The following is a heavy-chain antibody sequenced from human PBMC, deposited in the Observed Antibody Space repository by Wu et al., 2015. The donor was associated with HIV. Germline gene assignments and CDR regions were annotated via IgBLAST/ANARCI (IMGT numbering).Heavy chain of an antibody. CDR3: ARSHSPDSLHYYSPGYNRKIPPFDY. CDR1: GVSEYGFRDYG. V-gene: IGHV1-69*13. Sequence: QVQLVQSGAEVKKPGSSVKVSCKVVGVSEYGFRDYGINWVRQAPGQGLEWMGRIIPIYDKNDAQKFQGRVTITADEATSTVYMELRSLRSDDTAVYFCARSHSPDSLHYYSPGYNRKIPPFDYWATERWSPSPQ. CDR2: IIPIYDK. D-gene: IGHD3-22*01. J-gene: IGHJ4*01.